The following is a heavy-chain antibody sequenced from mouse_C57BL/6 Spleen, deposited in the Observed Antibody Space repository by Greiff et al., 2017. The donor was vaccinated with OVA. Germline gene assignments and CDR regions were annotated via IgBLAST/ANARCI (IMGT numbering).Heavy chain of an antibody. CDR1: GYTFTDYY. Sequence: VQLQQSGAELVKPGASVKISCKASGYTFTDYYINWVQQRPGQGLEWIGQIGPSSGSPYSNEKFKGTATLTADKASITAYMQRSSLTSEDSAVYFCARAGWDYWGQGTTLTVSS. V-gene: IGHV1-77*01. CDR3: ARAGWDY. CDR2: IGPSSGSP. J-gene: IGHJ2*01. D-gene: IGHD2-2*01.